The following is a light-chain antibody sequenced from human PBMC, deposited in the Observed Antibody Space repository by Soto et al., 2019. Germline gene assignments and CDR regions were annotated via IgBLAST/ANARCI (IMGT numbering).Light chain of an antibody. J-gene: IGLJ1*01. V-gene: IGLV1-40*01. CDR2: GNS. Sequence: QSALTQPPSVSGAPGQRVTISCTGSSSNIGAGYDVHWYQQLPGTAPKLLIYGNSNRPSGVPDRFSGSKSGTSASLAITGLQAEDEADYYGQSYDSSLSGSYVFGTGTQLTVL. CDR3: QSYDSSLSGSYV. CDR1: SSNIGAGYD.